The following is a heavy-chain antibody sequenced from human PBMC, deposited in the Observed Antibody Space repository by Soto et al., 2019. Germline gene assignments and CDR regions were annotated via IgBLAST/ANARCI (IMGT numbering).Heavy chain of an antibody. CDR3: ARSALRYFDWPHSGNWFDP. J-gene: IGHJ5*02. V-gene: IGHV4-61*01. CDR2: MYHSGST. Sequence: PSETLSLTCTVSGGSVSRGSYYWSWIRQPPGKGLEWIGYMYHSGSTNYNPALKSRVTISVDTSKNQFSLKLSSVTAADTAVYYCARSALRYFDWPHSGNWFDPWGQGTLVTVSS. CDR1: GGSVSRGSYY. D-gene: IGHD3-9*01.